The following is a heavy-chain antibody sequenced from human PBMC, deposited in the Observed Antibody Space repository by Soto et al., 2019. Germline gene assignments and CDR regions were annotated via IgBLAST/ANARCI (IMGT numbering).Heavy chain of an antibody. CDR3: ASDWFYMDV. D-gene: IGHD3-9*01. Sequence: PGGSLRLSCAASGFTFSNYPMNWVRQAPGKGLEWISYTSGDSGTIYYADSVKGRFSISRDNAKNSLYLQMNSPRVEDTAVYYCASDWFYMDVWGKGTSVTVSS. J-gene: IGHJ6*03. CDR2: TSGDSGTI. V-gene: IGHV3-48*01. CDR1: GFTFSNYP.